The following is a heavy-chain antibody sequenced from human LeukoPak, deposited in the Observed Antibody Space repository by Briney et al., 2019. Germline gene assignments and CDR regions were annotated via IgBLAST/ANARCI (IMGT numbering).Heavy chain of an antibody. CDR2: INPSGGST. CDR3: ARGPSLMVRGVISFFDY. D-gene: IGHD3-10*01. CDR1: GYTFTSYY. Sequence: ASVKVSCKASGYTFTSYYMHWVRQAPGQGLEWMGIINPSGGSTSYAQKFQGRVTMTRDTSTGTVYMELSSLRSEDTAVYYCARGPSLMVRGVISFFDYWGQGTLVTVSS. J-gene: IGHJ4*02. V-gene: IGHV1-46*01.